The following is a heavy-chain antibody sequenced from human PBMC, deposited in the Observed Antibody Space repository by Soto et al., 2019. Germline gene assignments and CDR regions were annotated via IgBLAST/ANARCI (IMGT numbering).Heavy chain of an antibody. Sequence: SETLSLTCTVSCGSISSYYWSWIRQPPGKGLEWIGYIYYSGSTNYNPSLKSRVTISVDTSKNQFSLKLSSVTAADTAVYYCARVGRGYGMDVWGQGTTVTVSS. V-gene: IGHV4-59*01. D-gene: IGHD3-10*01. CDR1: CGSISSYY. CDR2: IYYSGST. J-gene: IGHJ6*02. CDR3: ARVGRGYGMDV.